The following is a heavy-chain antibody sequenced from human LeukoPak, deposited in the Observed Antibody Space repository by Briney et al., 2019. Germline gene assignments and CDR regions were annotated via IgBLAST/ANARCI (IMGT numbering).Heavy chain of an antibody. V-gene: IGHV3-7*01. J-gene: IGHJ4*02. Sequence: GGSLRLSCAASGFTFSSYWMSWVRQAPGKGLEWVANIKQDGSEKYYVDSVKGRFTISRDNAKNSLYLQMNSLRAEDTAVYYCARERGVSTAYYSYYFDYWSQGTLVTVSS. CDR1: GFTFSSYW. CDR3: ARERGVSTAYYSYYFDY. CDR2: IKQDGSEK. D-gene: IGHD3-22*01.